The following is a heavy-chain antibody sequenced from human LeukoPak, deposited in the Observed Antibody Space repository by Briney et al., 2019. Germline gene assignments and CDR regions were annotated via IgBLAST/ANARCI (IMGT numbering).Heavy chain of an antibody. Sequence: GRSLRLSCAASGFTFSSYAMHWVRQAPGKGLEWVAVISYDGSNKYYADSVKGRFTISRDYSKNTLYLQMNSLRAEDTAVYYCAREEGLVLDYWAREPWSPSPQ. CDR2: ISYDGSNK. D-gene: IGHD2-8*02. J-gene: IGHJ4*02. CDR1: GFTFSSYA. V-gene: IGHV3-30-3*01. CDR3: AREEGLVLDY.